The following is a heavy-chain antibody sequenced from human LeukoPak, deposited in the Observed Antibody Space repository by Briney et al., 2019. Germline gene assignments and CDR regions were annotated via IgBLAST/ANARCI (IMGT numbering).Heavy chain of an antibody. D-gene: IGHD4-17*01. V-gene: IGHV5-51*01. CDR2: IYPADSDT. CDR1: GYRFTGYW. J-gene: IGHJ4*02. Sequence: GESLKISCQGSGYRFTGYWIGWVRQMPGKGLEWMGIIYPADSDTRYSPSFQGQVTISADKSISTAYLQWSSLRASDTAMYYCARQTTVTTIDYWGQGTLVTVSS. CDR3: ARQTTVTTIDY.